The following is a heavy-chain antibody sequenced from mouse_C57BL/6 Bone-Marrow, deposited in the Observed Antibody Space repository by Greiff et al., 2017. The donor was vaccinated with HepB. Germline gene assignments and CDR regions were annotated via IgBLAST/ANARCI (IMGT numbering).Heavy chain of an antibody. D-gene: IGHD1-1*01. CDR1: GYTFTGYW. V-gene: IGHV1-9*01. CDR3: AREEIYYYGSSPYYFDY. J-gene: IGHJ2*01. Sequence: LQESGAELMKPGASVKLSCKATGYTFTGYWIEWVKQRPGHGLEWIGEILPGSGSTNYNEKFKGKATFTADTSSNTAYMQLSSLTTEDSAIYYCAREEIYYYGSSPYYFDYWGQGTTLTVSS. CDR2: ILPGSGST.